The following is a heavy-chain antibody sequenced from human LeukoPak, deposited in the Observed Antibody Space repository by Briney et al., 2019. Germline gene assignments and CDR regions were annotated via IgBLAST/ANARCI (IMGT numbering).Heavy chain of an antibody. CDR2: ISGSGGST. D-gene: IGHD1-26*01. J-gene: IGHJ4*02. CDR3: AKDYSGLWLITTLDY. CDR1: GFTFSSYA. Sequence: GGSLRLSCAASGFTFSSYAMSWVRQAPGKGLEWVSAISGSGGSTHYADSVKGRFTISRDNSKNTLYLQMNSLRAEDTAVYYCAKDYSGLWLITTLDYWGQGTLVTVSS. V-gene: IGHV3-23*01.